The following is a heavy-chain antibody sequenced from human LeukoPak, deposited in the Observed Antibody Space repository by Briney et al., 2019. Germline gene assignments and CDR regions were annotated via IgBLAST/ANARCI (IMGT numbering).Heavy chain of an antibody. V-gene: IGHV1-18*01. Sequence: ASVTVSCTASGYTFTSYGISWVRQAPGQGLEWMGWISAYNGNTNYAQKLQGRVTMTTDTSTSTAYIELRSLRSDDTAVYYCARVFSTSCSIFDYWGQGTLVTVSS. CDR2: ISAYNGNT. CDR3: ARVFSTSCSIFDY. D-gene: IGHD2-2*01. J-gene: IGHJ4*02. CDR1: GYTFTSYG.